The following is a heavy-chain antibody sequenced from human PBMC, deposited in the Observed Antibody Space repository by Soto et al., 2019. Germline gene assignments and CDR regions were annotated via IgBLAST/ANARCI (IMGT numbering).Heavy chain of an antibody. CDR2: ISAYNGNT. CDR1: GYTFTSYG. D-gene: IGHD2-2*01. CDR3: ARVRECDCHLGYCSSTSCPELRYFDWLSPDDY. J-gene: IGHJ4*02. Sequence: ASVKVSCKASGYTFTSYGISWVRQAPGQGLEWMGWISAYNGNTNYAQKLQGRVTMTTDTSTSTAYMELRSLRSDDTAVYYCARVRECDCHLGYCSSTSCPELRYFDWLSPDDYWGQGTLVTVSS. V-gene: IGHV1-18*01.